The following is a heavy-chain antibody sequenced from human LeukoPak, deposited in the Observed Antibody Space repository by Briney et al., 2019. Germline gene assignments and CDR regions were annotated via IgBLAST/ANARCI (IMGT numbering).Heavy chain of an antibody. J-gene: IGHJ4*02. CDR1: GFTFSSYT. CDR3: ARDLGATSYCFDY. Sequence: GGSLRLSCAASGFTFSSYTMNWVRQAPGKGLEWVSSISSSSGSIYYADSVKGRFTISRDNAKNSLFLQMNSLRAEDTAVYYCARDLGATSYCFDYWGQGTLVTVSS. D-gene: IGHD1-26*01. V-gene: IGHV3-21*01. CDR2: ISSSSGSI.